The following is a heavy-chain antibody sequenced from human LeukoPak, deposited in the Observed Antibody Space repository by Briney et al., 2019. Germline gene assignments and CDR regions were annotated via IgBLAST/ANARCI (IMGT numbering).Heavy chain of an antibody. D-gene: IGHD3-3*01. CDR1: GFTFSSYD. V-gene: IGHV3-21*01. CDR3: AGTVFGAYNWFDP. J-gene: IGHJ5*02. Sequence: PGGSLRLSCAASGFTFSSYDMNWVRQAPGKGLEWVSSISSTSNYINYADSVKGRFTISRDNAKNSLFLQMNSLRVEDTAVYYCAGTVFGAYNWFDPWGQGALVTVSS. CDR2: ISSTSNYI.